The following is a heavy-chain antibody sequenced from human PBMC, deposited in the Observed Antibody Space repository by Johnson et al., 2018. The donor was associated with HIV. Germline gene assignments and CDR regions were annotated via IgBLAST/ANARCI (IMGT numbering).Heavy chain of an antibody. V-gene: IGHV3-30-3*01. J-gene: IGHJ3*02. D-gene: IGHD1-1*01. CDR2: ISSDGNNK. CDR3: ARDWNEAVRAFDI. Sequence: VQLVESGGGVVQPGRPLRLSCAASGFIFSTYTIHWVRQAPGKGLEWVAAISSDGNNKNYADSVKGQFTISRENSKNTLYLQMNTLRAEDTALYYCARDWNEAVRAFDIWGQGTMVTLSS. CDR1: GFIFSTYT.